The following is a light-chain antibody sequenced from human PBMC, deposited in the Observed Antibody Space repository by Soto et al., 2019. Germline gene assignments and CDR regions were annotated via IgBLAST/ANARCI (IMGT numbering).Light chain of an antibody. CDR3: CSYAGSSTPKWV. CDR1: SSDVVSYNL. V-gene: IGLV2-23*02. J-gene: IGLJ3*02. CDR2: EVS. Sequence: QSALTQPASVSGSPGQSITISCTGTSSDVVSYNLVSWYQQHPGKAPKLMIYEVSKRPSWVSNRFSGSKSGNTASLTISGLQAEEEADYYCCSYAGSSTPKWVFGGGTKVTVL.